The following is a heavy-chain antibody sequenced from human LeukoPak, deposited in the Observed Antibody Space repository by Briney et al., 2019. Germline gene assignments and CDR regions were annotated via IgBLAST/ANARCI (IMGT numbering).Heavy chain of an antibody. D-gene: IGHD3-3*01. CDR2: IYTGGST. V-gene: IGHV4-4*07. CDR3: ARAGEFTIFGVDPHYYYYYMDV. Sequence: SETLSLTCTVSGGSISSYYWSWIRQPAGKGLEWIGRIYTGGSTNYNPSLKSRVTMSVDTSKNQFSLKLSSVTAADTAVYYCARAGEFTIFGVDPHYYYYYMDVWGKGTTVTVSS. CDR1: GGSISSYY. J-gene: IGHJ6*03.